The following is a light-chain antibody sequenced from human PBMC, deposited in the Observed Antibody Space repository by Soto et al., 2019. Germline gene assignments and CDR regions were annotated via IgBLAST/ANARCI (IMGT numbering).Light chain of an antibody. J-gene: IGKJ3*01. CDR2: GAS. CDR3: QQYGSSPFT. CDR1: QSVSSSY. Sequence: EIVLTQSPGTLSWSPGERATLSCRASQSVSSSYLAWYQQKPGQAPRLLIYGASSRATGIPDRFSGSGSGTDFTLTIIRLEPEDFAVYYCQQYGSSPFTFGPGTKVDIK. V-gene: IGKV3-20*01.